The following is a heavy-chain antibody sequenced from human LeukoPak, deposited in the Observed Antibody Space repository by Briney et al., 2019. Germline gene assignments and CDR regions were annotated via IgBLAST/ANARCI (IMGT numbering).Heavy chain of an antibody. Sequence: GSLRLSCAASGFTFSSYSMNWVRQAPGKELEWVSSISTSSSYIYYADSVKGRFTISRDDARNSLYLQMNSLRAEDTAVYYCARGASVVAGNDNAFDIWGQGTMVTVSS. CDR2: ISTSSSYI. D-gene: IGHD6-19*01. CDR3: ARGASVVAGNDNAFDI. CDR1: GFTFSSYS. V-gene: IGHV3-21*01. J-gene: IGHJ3*02.